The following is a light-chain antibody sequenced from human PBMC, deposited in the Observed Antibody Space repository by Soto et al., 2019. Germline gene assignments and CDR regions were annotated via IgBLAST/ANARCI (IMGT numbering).Light chain of an antibody. CDR3: QSCDSGNWV. V-gene: IGLV6-57*02. Sequence: NFMLTQPHSVSESPGKTVTISCTGSSGSIASNYVQWYQQRPGGAPTTVIYEDNQRPSGVPDRFSGSVDSSSNSASLTISGLKTDDEADYYCQSCDSGNWVFGGGTKVTVL. J-gene: IGLJ3*02. CDR1: SGSIASNY. CDR2: EDN.